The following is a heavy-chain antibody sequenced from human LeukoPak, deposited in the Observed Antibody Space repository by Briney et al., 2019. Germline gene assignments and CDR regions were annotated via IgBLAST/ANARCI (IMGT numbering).Heavy chain of an antibody. J-gene: IGHJ5*02. CDR2: IYYSGST. V-gene: IGHV4-31*03. CDR3: ARVSESLGGSYGCDP. D-gene: IGHD1-26*01. Sequence: SETLSLTCTVSGGSISSGGYYWSWIRQHPGKGLEWIGYIYYSGSTYYNPSLKSRVTISVDTSKNQFSLELSSVTAADTAVYYWARVSESLGGSYGCDPWGQGTLVTVAS. CDR1: GGSISSGGYY.